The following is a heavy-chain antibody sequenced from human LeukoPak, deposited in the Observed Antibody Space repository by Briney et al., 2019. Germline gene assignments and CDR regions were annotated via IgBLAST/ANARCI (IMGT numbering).Heavy chain of an antibody. J-gene: IGHJ3*02. CDR1: GGSISGYY. D-gene: IGHD6-13*01. CDR2: IHYSGST. Sequence: SETLSLTCTVSGGSISGYYWSWIRQPPGKGLEWIGYIHYSGSTNYNPSLQSRLAIFLDTSKNQFALKLNSVTAADTAVYYCVRDFIAAASGAFDIWGQGTTVTVSS. V-gene: IGHV4-59*01. CDR3: VRDFIAAASGAFDI.